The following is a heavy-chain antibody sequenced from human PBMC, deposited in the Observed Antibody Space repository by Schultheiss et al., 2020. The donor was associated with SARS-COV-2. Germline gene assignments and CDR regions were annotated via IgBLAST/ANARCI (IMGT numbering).Heavy chain of an antibody. CDR3: ARGARGIAVFDY. CDR2: ISSSSSYI. J-gene: IGHJ4*02. D-gene: IGHD6-19*01. V-gene: IGHV3-21*01. Sequence: GGSLRLSCAASGFTFSSYAMHWVRQAPGKGLEWVSSISSSSSYIYYADSVKGRFTISRDNAKNSLYLQMNSLRDEDTAVYYCARGARGIAVFDYWGQGTLVTVSS. CDR1: GFTFSSYA.